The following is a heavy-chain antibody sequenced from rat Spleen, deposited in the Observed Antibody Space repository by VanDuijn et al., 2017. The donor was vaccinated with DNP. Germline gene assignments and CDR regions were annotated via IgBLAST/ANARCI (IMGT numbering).Heavy chain of an antibody. Sequence: EVHLVESGGGLVQPGRSLKLSCAASGFIFSDYYMAWVRQAPTKGLEWVAYISPSGNNIYYRDSVKGRFTISRDNAKSSLYLQMDSLRSEDTATYYCATHSNYGDYWGQGVMVTVSS. CDR1: GFIFSDYY. J-gene: IGHJ2*01. CDR3: ATHSNYGDY. D-gene: IGHD1-10*01. CDR2: ISPSGNNI. V-gene: IGHV5-25*01.